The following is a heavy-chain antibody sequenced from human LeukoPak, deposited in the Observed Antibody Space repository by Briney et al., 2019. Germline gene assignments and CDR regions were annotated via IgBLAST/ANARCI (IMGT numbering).Heavy chain of an antibody. Sequence: GGSLRLSRAASGLTFSSYWMSWVRQAPGKGLEWVANIKQDGSQIFYVDSVKGRFTISRDTAKNSLSLQMNSLRAEDTAVYYCAREYCSGTSCYGYFDYWGQGTLVTVSS. J-gene: IGHJ4*02. V-gene: IGHV3-7*01. CDR1: GLTFSSYW. CDR3: AREYCSGTSCYGYFDY. D-gene: IGHD2-2*01. CDR2: IKQDGSQI.